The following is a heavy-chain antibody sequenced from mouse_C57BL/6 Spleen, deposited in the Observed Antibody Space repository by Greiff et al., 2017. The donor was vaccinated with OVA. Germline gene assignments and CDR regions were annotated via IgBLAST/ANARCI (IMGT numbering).Heavy chain of an antibody. J-gene: IGHJ2*01. D-gene: IGHD1-1*01. CDR2: INPSSGYT. CDR1: GYTFTSYT. Sequence: VQLQQSGAELARPGASVKMSCKASGYTFTSYTMHWVKQRPGQGLEWIGYINPSSGYTKYNQKFKDKATLTADKSSSTAYMQLSSLTSEDSAVYYCARGGRTVVDPFDYWGQGTTLTVSS. CDR3: ARGGRTVVDPFDY. V-gene: IGHV1-4*01.